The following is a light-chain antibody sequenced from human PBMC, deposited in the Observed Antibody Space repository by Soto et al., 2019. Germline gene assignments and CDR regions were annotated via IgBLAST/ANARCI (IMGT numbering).Light chain of an antibody. V-gene: IGKV3-15*01. J-gene: IGKJ5*01. CDR2: GAY. CDR3: EQYNTWPPIT. Sequence: EIVMTQSPANLSVSPGERATLSCRASQSVSSNLAWYQQKPGQAPRLLIFGAYTRATGIPARFSGSGSGTDFTLTISSLQSEDFAVYYCEQYNTWPPITFGPGTRLDIK. CDR1: QSVSSN.